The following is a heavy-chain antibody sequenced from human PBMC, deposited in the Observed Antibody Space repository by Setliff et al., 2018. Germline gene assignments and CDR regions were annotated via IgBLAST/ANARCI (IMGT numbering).Heavy chain of an antibody. Sequence: PGGSLRLSCTASGLSYTNDWVSWVRQAPGKGLEWLASINPHGSEKYYADSVKGRFTISGDNAKNSLSLQMNNLRTEDTAVYYCFGAGTCSYWGQGTLVTVSS. V-gene: IGHV3-7*01. CDR3: FGAGTCSY. J-gene: IGHJ4*02. CDR1: GLSYTNDW. D-gene: IGHD3-10*01. CDR2: INPHGSEK.